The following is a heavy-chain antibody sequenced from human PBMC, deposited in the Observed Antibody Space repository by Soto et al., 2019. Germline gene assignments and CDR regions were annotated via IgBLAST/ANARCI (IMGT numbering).Heavy chain of an antibody. J-gene: IGHJ4*02. V-gene: IGHV3-74*01. CDR3: ARDGTPVAWYHDILTGYYWSPFDY. D-gene: IGHD3-9*01. CDR1: GFTFSSYW. Sequence: GGSLRLSCAASGFTFSSYWMHWVRQAPGKGLVWVSRINSDGSSTSYADSVKGRFTISRDNAKNTLYLQMNSLGAEDTAVYYCARDGTPVAWYHDILTGYYWSPFDYWGQGT. CDR2: INSDGSST.